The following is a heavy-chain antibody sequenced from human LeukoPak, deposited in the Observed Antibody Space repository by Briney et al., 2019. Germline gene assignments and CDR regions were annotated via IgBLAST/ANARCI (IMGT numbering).Heavy chain of an antibody. CDR2: INPDGSST. D-gene: IGHD2-15*01. CDR1: GFTFSTYW. J-gene: IGHJ4*02. Sequence: GGSLRLSCAASGFTFSTYWMHWVRRAPGKGLVWVSRINPDGSSTSYADSVKGRFTISRDNAKNTLYLQMNSLRAEDTAVYYCARDLGWSYDYWGQGTLVTVSS. CDR3: ARDLGWSYDY. V-gene: IGHV3-74*01.